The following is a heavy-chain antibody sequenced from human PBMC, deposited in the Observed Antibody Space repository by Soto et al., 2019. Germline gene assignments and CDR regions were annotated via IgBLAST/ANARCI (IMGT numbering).Heavy chain of an antibody. Sequence: QVQLVQSGAEVRKPGSSVKVSCKASGGTFRTYTITWVRQAPGLGLEWMGRIIPIPGIANYAQKFQGRVTMTADKSTRTTDMELSSLRSEDTAIYYCARYYDTSGYHWFDPWGQGTLVTVSS. V-gene: IGHV1-69*02. D-gene: IGHD3-22*01. J-gene: IGHJ5*02. CDR3: ARYYDTSGYHWFDP. CDR1: GGTFRTYT. CDR2: IIPIPGIA.